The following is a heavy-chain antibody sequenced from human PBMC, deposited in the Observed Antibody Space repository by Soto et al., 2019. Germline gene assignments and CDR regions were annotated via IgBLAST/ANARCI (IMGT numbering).Heavy chain of an antibody. D-gene: IGHD3-22*01. V-gene: IGHV3-64D*08. CDR1: GFTFSSYA. Sequence: PGESLKISCSASGFTFSSYAMHWVRQAPGRGLQYVSAISSNGGSTYYADSVKGRFTISRDNSKNTLYLQMSSLRAEDTAVYYCVKRYDSSLEADAFDIWGQGTMVTVSS. CDR2: ISSNGGST. J-gene: IGHJ3*02. CDR3: VKRYDSSLEADAFDI.